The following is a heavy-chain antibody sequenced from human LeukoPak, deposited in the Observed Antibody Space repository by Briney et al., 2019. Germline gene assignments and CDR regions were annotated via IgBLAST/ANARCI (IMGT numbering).Heavy chain of an antibody. CDR3: ARVMGATRGMDV. V-gene: IGHV4-31*03. CDR1: GASIGSGGYY. Sequence: SETLCLTCTVSGASIGSGGYYWGWIRQHPGKGLEWIVYIYYSASPYYSGSANYNPSLKSRLTISVDTSKNQFSLKVRSVSAADTAVYYCARVMGATRGMDVWGQGTTVTVSS. D-gene: IGHD1-26*01. J-gene: IGHJ6*02. CDR2: IYYSASPYYSGSA.